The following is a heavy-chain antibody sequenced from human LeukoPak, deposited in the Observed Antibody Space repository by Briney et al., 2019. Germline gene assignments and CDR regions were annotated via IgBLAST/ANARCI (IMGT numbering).Heavy chain of an antibody. D-gene: IGHD4-11*01. CDR1: GGSINSGSYY. J-gene: IGHJ4*02. CDR3: ARESDYSNNVDY. Sequence: SETLSLTCTVSGGSINSGSYYWSWIRQPAGKGLEWIGRIYSSGTTNYNPSLKSRVTISLDTSKNQFSLKLSSVTAADTALYYCARESDYSNNVDYWGQGTPVTVSS. CDR2: IYSSGTT. V-gene: IGHV4-61*02.